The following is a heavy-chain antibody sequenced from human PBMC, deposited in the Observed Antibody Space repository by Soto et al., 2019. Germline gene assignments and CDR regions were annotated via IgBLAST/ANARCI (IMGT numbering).Heavy chain of an antibody. V-gene: IGHV3-53*01. CDR2: IYSGGST. CDR1: GFTVSSNY. J-gene: IGHJ3*02. Sequence: GGSLRLSCAASGFTVSSNYMSWVRQAPGKGLEWVSVIYSGGSTYYADSVKGRFTISRDNSKNTLYLQMNSLRAEDTAVYYCARDIGSGSYREDAFDIWGQGTMVTVSS. D-gene: IGHD1-26*01. CDR3: ARDIGSGSYREDAFDI.